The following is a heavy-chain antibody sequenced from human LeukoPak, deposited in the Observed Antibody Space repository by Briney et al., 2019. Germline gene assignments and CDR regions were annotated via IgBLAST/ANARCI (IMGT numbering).Heavy chain of an antibody. J-gene: IGHJ6*02. CDR1: GFTFSSYA. D-gene: IGHD3-10*01. CDR3: ARDLDPLGFGESPAYGMDV. Sequence: GGSLRLSCAASGFTFSSYAMHWVRQAPGKGLEWVAVISYDGSNKYYADSVKGRFTISRDNSKNTLYLQMNSLRAEDTAVYYCARDLDPLGFGESPAYGMDVWGQGTTVTVSS. CDR2: ISYDGSNK. V-gene: IGHV3-30*04.